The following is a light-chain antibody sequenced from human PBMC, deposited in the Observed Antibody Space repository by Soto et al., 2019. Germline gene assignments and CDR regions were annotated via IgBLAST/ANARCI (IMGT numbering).Light chain of an antibody. CDR3: QQYYNTPPT. CDR2: WAS. V-gene: IGKV4-1*01. CDR1: QSVLYSSNNKNY. J-gene: IGKJ1*01. Sequence: DIVMTQSPDSLAVSLGERATINCKSSQSVLYSSNNKNYLAWYQQKPGQPPKLLIYWASTRESGVPDRFSGSGSGTDFTLTISSLQAEDVALYYCQQYYNTPPTFGQGTKVETK.